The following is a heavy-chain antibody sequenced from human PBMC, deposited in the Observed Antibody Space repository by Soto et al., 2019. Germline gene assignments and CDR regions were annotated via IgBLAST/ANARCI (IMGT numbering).Heavy chain of an antibody. CDR3: ARDYYESTVTTS. D-gene: IGHD3-22*01. V-gene: IGHV1-2*02. CDR2: RNPNGGGT. Sequence: ASVKVSCKASGYSFTNYYIHWVRQAPGQGLEWMRGRNPNGGGTNYARNFQGRVTMTRDTSISTVYMELSSLRSDDTAVYYCARDYYESTVTTSWGQGTLVTVSS. J-gene: IGHJ1*01. CDR1: GYSFTNYY.